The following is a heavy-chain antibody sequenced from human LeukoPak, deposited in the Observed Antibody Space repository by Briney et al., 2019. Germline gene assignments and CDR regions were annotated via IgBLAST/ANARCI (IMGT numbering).Heavy chain of an antibody. Sequence: ASVKVSCKASGYTFTGYYVHWVRQAPGQGLEWMGWINPNSGDTIYAQKFQGRVTMTRDTSISTAYMELSRLRSDDTAVYYCARDLVYESSGYWFDPWGQGTLVTVSS. V-gene: IGHV1-2*02. J-gene: IGHJ5*02. CDR1: GYTFTGYY. CDR3: ARDLVYESSGYWFDP. CDR2: INPNSGDT. D-gene: IGHD3-22*01.